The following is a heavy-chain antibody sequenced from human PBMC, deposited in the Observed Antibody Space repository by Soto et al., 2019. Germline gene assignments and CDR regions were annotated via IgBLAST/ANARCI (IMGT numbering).Heavy chain of an antibody. J-gene: IGHJ4*02. D-gene: IGHD2-21*01. Sequence: GGSLRISCAASGFDFTTYTMNCVRQAPGKGLEWVSSNSRTSNCIYYANSLNGRFSISRDNAGNSLFLHMSGLTVDDTAVYYCARSPRSESLVVVVRTFDYWGQGTLVTVS. CDR1: GFDFTTYT. CDR2: NSRTSNCI. CDR3: ARSPRSESLVVVVRTFDY. V-gene: IGHV3-21*01.